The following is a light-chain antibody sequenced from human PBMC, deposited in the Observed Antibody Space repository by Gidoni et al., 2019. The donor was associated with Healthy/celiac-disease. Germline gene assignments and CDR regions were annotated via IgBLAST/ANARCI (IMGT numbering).Light chain of an antibody. CDR3: QQSYSAPPT. CDR2: AAS. CDR1: QSISSN. J-gene: IGKJ1*01. Sequence: DIQMTQSLSSLSAYVGDRVTITCRASQSISSNLNWYQQKPGKAPKLLISAASSLQGGVPSTFSGSGSGTDFTLIISSLQPGDFATYFCQQSYSAPPTFGQGTKVEIK. V-gene: IGKV1-39*01.